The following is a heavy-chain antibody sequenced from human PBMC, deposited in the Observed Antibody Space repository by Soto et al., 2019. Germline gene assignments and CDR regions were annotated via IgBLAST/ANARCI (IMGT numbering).Heavy chain of an antibody. D-gene: IGHD2-2*02. J-gene: IGHJ6*02. CDR1: GYTFTSYG. Sequence: QVQLVQSGAEVKKPGASVKVSCKASGYTFTSYGISWVRQAPGQGLEWRGWISAYNGNTNYAQKLQGRVTMTTDTSTSTAYMELRSLRSDDTAVYYGARDRDSVGVKAAISNSYAGMDVWGQGTTVTVSS. CDR3: ARDRDSVGVKAAISNSYAGMDV. V-gene: IGHV1-18*04. CDR2: ISAYNGNT.